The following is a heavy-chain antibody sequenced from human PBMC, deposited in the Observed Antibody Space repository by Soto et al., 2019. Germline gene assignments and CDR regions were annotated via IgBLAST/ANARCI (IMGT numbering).Heavy chain of an antibody. D-gene: IGHD2-21*02. CDR3: SHLGCGGDCYSAGHYYYYGMDV. CDR2: ISYDGSNK. V-gene: IGHV3-30*03. Sequence: GGSLRLSCAASGFTFSSYGMHWVRQAPGKGLEWVAVISYDGSNKYYADSVKGRFTISRDNSKNTLYLQMNSLRAEDTAVYCCSHLGCGGDCYSAGHYYYYGMDVWGQGTTVTVSS. CDR1: GFTFSSYG. J-gene: IGHJ6*02.